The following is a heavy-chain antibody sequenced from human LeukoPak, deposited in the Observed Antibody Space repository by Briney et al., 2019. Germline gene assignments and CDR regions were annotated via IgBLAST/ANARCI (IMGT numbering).Heavy chain of an antibody. CDR1: GYTFTNYY. CDR3: ARDLLVQSGGSGSFDY. J-gene: IGHJ4*02. CDR2: INPSGGST. D-gene: IGHD3-10*01. V-gene: IGHV1-46*01. Sequence: ASVKVSCKASGYTFTNYYMHWVRQAPGQGLEWMGIINPSGGSTSYAQKFQGRVTMTRDMSTSTVYMELSSLRSEDTAVYYCARDLLVQSGGSGSFDYWGQGTLVTVSS.